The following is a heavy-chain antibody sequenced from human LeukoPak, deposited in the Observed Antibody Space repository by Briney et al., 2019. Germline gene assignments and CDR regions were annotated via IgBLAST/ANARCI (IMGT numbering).Heavy chain of an antibody. J-gene: IGHJ4*02. D-gene: IGHD2-15*01. CDR2: INHSGST. Sequence: PSETLSLTCAVYGGSFSGYYWSWIRQPPGKGLEGIGEINHSGSTNYNPSLKSRVTISVDTSKNQFSLKLSSVTAADTAVYYCARGGCLRSGGSCYRYYFDYWGQGTLVTVSS. CDR3: ARGGCLRSGGSCYRYYFDY. V-gene: IGHV4-34*01. CDR1: GGSFSGYY.